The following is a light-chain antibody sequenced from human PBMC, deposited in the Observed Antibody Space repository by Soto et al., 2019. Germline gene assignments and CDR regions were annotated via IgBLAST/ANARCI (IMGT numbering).Light chain of an antibody. CDR1: QSISSR. Sequence: DIQMTQSPSTLSASVGDRVTITCRASQSISSRLAWYQQKPGKAPKLLMYRASTLESGVPSRFSGSGSGTEFTLTISSLQPDDFATYHCQQYVTFPRTFGQGTKVGIK. J-gene: IGKJ1*01. CDR2: RAS. V-gene: IGKV1-5*03. CDR3: QQYVTFPRT.